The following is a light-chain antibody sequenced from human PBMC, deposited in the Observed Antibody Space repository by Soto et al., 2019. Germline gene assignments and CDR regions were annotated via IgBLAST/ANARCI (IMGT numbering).Light chain of an antibody. CDR2: KAS. CDR1: QAISNY. CDR3: QQYNSYLT. Sequence: DIQMTQSPSFLSASVGDRVTVSFRASQAISNYLNWYQQKPGKAPKLLIYKASSLESGVPSRFSGSGSGTEFTLTISSLQPDDFATYYCQQYNSYLTFGGGTKVDIK. V-gene: IGKV1-5*03. J-gene: IGKJ4*01.